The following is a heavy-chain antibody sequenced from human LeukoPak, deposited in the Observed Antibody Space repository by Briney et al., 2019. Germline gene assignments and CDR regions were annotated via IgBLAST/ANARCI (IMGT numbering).Heavy chain of an antibody. V-gene: IGHV1-2*02. D-gene: IGHD3-16*01. CDR1: GYTFTGYY. CDR3: AIAFYDYIWGSEGQAFDI. Sequence: ASVKVSCKASGYTFTGYYMHWVRQAPGQRLEWMGWINPNSGGTNYAQKFQGRVTMTRDTSISTAYMELSRLRSDDTAVYYCAIAFYDYIWGSEGQAFDIWGQGTMVTVSS. CDR2: INPNSGGT. J-gene: IGHJ3*02.